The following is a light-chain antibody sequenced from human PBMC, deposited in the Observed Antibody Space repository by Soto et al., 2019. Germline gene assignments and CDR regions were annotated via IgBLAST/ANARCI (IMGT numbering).Light chain of an antibody. CDR3: SSYTISSTLV. V-gene: IGLV2-14*03. Sequence: QSALTQPASVSGSPGQSITISCTGTSSDVGGYNYVSWYQHHPGKAPKVMSYDVSIRPSGVSNRFSGSKSGNTASLTISGLQAEDGADYYCSSYTISSTLVFGGGTKVTVL. J-gene: IGLJ2*01. CDR1: SSDVGGYNY. CDR2: DVS.